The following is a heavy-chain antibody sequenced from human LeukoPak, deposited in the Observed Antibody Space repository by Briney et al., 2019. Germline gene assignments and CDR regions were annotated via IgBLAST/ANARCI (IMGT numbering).Heavy chain of an antibody. CDR1: GFTFSSYS. V-gene: IGHV3-48*01. D-gene: IGHD2-15*01. CDR2: ISSSSSTI. Sequence: GGSLRLSCAASGFTFSSYSMNWVRQAPGKGLEWVSYISSSSSTIYYAGSVKGRFPISRDNAKNSLYLQMNSLRAEDTAVYYCARLVVVSHAFDIWGQGTMVTVSS. CDR3: ARLVVVSHAFDI. J-gene: IGHJ3*02.